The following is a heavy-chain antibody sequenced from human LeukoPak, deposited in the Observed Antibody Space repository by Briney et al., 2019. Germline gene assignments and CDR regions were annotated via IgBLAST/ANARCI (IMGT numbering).Heavy chain of an antibody. CDR3: ARGPRERWLQFVYVY. V-gene: IGHV1-18*01. CDR1: GYTFTSYG. CDR2: ISAYNGNT. J-gene: IGHJ4*02. D-gene: IGHD5-24*01. Sequence: GASVKVSCKASGYTFTSYGIIWVRQAPGQGLEWMGWISAYNGNTNYAQKLQGRVTMTTDTSTSTAYMELSSLRSEDTAVYYCARGPRERWLQFVYVYWGQGTLVTVSS.